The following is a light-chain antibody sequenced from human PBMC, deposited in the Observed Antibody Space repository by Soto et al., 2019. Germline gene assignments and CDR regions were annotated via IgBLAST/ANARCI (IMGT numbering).Light chain of an antibody. CDR3: QQYYSTPWT. J-gene: IGKJ1*01. CDR2: WAS. CDR1: QTISSW. V-gene: IGKV1-5*03. Sequence: DIQMTQSPSTLSGSVGDRVTITCRASQTISSWLAWYQQKPGKAPKLLIYWASTRESGVPDRFSGSGSGTDFTLTISSLQAEDVAVYYCQQYYSTPWTFGQGTKVDIK.